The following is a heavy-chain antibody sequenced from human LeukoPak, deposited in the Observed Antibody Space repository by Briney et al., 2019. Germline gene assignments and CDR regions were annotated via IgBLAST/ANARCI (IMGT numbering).Heavy chain of an antibody. CDR1: GYTFTGYY. J-gene: IGHJ6*03. V-gene: IGHV1-2*02. CDR2: INPNSGGT. CDR3: ARDPIVVVPAAGHYYYYMDV. Sequence: ASVKVSCKASGYTFTGYYMHWVRQAPGQGLEWMGWINPNSGGTNYAQKFQGRVTMTRDTSISTAYMELSRLRSDDTAAYYCARDPIVVVPAAGHYYYYMDVWGKGTTVTVSS. D-gene: IGHD2-2*01.